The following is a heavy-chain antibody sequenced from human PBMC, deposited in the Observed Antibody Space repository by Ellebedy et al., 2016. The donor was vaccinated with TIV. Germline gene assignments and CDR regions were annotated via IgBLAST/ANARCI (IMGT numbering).Heavy chain of an antibody. CDR1: GGSISSTNW. J-gene: IGHJ4*02. Sequence: SLRLSXAVSGGSISSTNWWSSFRQPPGKGLEWIGEIYHSGSTNYNPSLKSRVTISVDTSKNQFSLKLSSVTAADTAVYYCARDVRYSYDIDYWGQGTLVTVSS. V-gene: IGHV4-4*02. CDR2: IYHSGST. CDR3: ARDVRYSYDIDY. D-gene: IGHD5-18*01.